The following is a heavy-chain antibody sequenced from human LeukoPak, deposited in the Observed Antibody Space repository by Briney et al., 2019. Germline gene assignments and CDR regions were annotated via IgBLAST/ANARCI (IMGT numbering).Heavy chain of an antibody. CDR1: GGTFSSYA. D-gene: IGHD1-1*01. J-gene: IGHJ4*02. V-gene: IGHV1-69*05. CDR2: VIPLFGTA. CDR3: ARAPPRTEYYFDY. Sequence: SVKVSCKASGGTFSSYAISWVRQAPGQGLEWMGGVIPLFGTAKYAQKFQGRVTITTDESSITAYMELSSLRSEDTAVYYCARAPPRTEYYFDYWGQGTLVTVSS.